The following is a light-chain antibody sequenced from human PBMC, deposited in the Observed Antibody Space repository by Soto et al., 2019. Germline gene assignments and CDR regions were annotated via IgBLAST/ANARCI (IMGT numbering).Light chain of an antibody. V-gene: IGKV3-20*01. Sequence: EIVLTHSPGTLSLSPGERDTLSCRASQSVSSSYLAWYQQKPGQAPRLLIYGTSSRATGIPDRFSGSGSGTDFTLTISRLEPEDFAVYYCQQYADSRAFGQGTKV. CDR1: QSVSSSY. CDR2: GTS. J-gene: IGKJ1*01. CDR3: QQYADSRA.